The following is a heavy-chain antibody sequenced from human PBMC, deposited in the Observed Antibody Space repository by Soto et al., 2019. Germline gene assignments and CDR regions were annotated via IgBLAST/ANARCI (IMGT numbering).Heavy chain of an antibody. V-gene: IGHV4-59*08. D-gene: IGHD3-10*01. Sequence: PSETLSLTCTVSGGSISSYYWSWIRQPPGKGLEWIGYIYYSGSTNYNPSLKSRVTISVDTSKNQFSLKLSSVTAADTAVYYCARLFRGWYGWGSYYYAFDIWGKGTMVTVSS. CDR2: IYYSGST. CDR3: ARLFRGWYGWGSYYYAFDI. J-gene: IGHJ3*02. CDR1: GGSISSYY.